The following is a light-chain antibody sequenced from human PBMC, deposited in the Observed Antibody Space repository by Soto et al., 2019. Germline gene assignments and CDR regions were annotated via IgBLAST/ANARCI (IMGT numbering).Light chain of an antibody. CDR2: EVT. V-gene: IGLV2-14*01. CDR3: TSYTSSSTQV. CDR1: SSDVGGYDY. J-gene: IGLJ1*01. Sequence: QSVLTQPASVSGSPGQSIIISCTRTSSDVGGYDYVSWYQQHPGTAPRLIIFEVTNRPSGVSNRFSGSKSGNTASLTISGLQAEDEADYYCTSYTSSSTQVFGTGTKVTVL.